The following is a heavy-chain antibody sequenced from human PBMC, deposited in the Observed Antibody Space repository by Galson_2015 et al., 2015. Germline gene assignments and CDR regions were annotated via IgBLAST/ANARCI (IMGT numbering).Heavy chain of an antibody. J-gene: IGHJ4*02. CDR3: ARDYGQKYYFDY. Sequence: RLSCAASGFTFSSYSMHWVRQAPGKGLEWVSSISSSSSYIYYADSVKGRFTISRDNAKNSLYLQMNSLRAEDTAVYYCARDYGQKYYFDYWGQGTLVTVSS. CDR2: ISSSSSYI. D-gene: IGHD4-17*01. V-gene: IGHV3-21*01. CDR1: GFTFSSYS.